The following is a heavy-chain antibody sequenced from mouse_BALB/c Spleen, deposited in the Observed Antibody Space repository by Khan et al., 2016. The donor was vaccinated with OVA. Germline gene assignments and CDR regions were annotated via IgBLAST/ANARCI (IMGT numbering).Heavy chain of an antibody. D-gene: IGHD1-1*01. CDR2: ISSGGDYT. CDR1: GFTFSTYA. CDR3: ARHNYGPFAY. J-gene: IGHJ3*01. Sequence: EVELVESGGGLVKPGGPLKLSCAASGFTFSTYAMPWVRQTPEKRLEWVATISSGGDYTYYSDSVKGRFTISRDNAKTLYLQMSSLRSEDTAMYYGARHNYGPFAYWGQGTLVTVSA. V-gene: IGHV5-9-3*01.